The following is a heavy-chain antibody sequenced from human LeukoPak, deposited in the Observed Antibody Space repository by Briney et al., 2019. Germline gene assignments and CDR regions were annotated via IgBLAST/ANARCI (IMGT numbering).Heavy chain of an antibody. CDR3: AKDMTTVTYTSDY. J-gene: IGHJ4*02. CDR1: AFVFNSYG. D-gene: IGHD4-17*01. CDR2: VRYDGSNQ. V-gene: IGHV3-30*02. Sequence: QAGGSLRLSCAASAFVFNSYGMHWVRQAPGKGLEWVAFVRYDGSNQYYADSVKGRFTISRDNSKNTLYLQMNSLRAEDTAVYYCAKDMTTVTYTSDYWGQGTLVTVSS.